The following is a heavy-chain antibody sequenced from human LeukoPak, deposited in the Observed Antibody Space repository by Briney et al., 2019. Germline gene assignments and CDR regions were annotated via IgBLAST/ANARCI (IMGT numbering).Heavy chain of an antibody. CDR3: AKGVSWAVAGNYPDY. CDR1: GFIFKDYG. V-gene: IGHV3-30*18. CDR2: ISYDGSNK. J-gene: IGHJ4*02. Sequence: PGGSLRLSCAASGFIFKDYGMHWVRQAPGKGLEWVAVISYDGSNKYYADSVKGRFTISRDNSKNTLYLQMNSLRAEDTAVYYCAKGVSWAVAGNYPDYWGQGTLVTVSS. D-gene: IGHD6-19*01.